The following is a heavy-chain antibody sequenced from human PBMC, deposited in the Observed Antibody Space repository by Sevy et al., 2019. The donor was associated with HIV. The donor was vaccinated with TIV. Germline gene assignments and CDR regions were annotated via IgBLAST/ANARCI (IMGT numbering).Heavy chain of an antibody. CDR2: ISAYNGNT. Sequence: ASVKVSCKASGYTFTSYGISWVRQAPGQGLEWMGWISAYNGNTNYAQKLQGRVTMTTDTSTSTAYMELRSLRSDDTAVYYCARDGVSYRSSTSCSSRYYYYYYMDVWGKGTTVTVSS. V-gene: IGHV1-18*01. CDR3: ARDGVSYRSSTSCSSRYYYYYYMDV. D-gene: IGHD2-2*01. CDR1: GYTFTSYG. J-gene: IGHJ6*03.